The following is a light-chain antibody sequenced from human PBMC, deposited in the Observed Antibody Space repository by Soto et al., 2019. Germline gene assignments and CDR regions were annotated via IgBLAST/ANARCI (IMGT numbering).Light chain of an antibody. CDR3: SSYTSTSHVV. CDR1: SSDVGGYNY. J-gene: IGLJ2*01. CDR2: DVS. V-gene: IGLV2-14*03. Sequence: VLTQPASVSGSPGQSITISCTGTSSDVGGYNYVSWHQQHPGKAPKLMIYDVSNRPSGISNRFSGSKSGNTASLAISGLLPEDEADYYCSSYTSTSHVVFGGGTKVTVL.